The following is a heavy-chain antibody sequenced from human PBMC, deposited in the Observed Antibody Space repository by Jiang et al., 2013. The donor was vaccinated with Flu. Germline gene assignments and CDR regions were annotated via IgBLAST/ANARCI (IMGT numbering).Heavy chain of an antibody. Sequence: QLVESGGGLVQPGGSLRLSCAAPGFTFSSYEMNWVRQAPGKGLEWVSYISSSGSTIYYADSVKGRFTISRDNAKNSLYLQMNSLRAEDTAVYYCARGGIAAAGNWFDPWGQGTLVTVSS. V-gene: IGHV3-48*03. J-gene: IGHJ5*02. D-gene: IGHD6-13*01. CDR3: ARGGIAAAGNWFDP. CDR1: GFTFSSYE. CDR2: ISSSGSTI.